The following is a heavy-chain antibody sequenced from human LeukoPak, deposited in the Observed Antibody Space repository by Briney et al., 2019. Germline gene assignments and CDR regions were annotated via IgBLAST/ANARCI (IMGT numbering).Heavy chain of an antibody. CDR1: GFTFSSYA. V-gene: IGHV3-23*01. CDR2: ISGSGGST. CDR3: ARNEQAHCGGDCYQHWFDP. Sequence: PGGSLRLSCVASGFTFSSYAMSWVRQAPGKGLGWVCSISGSGGSTYYVDSVKGRFTISRDNSKNTLYLQMNSLRAEDTAVYYCARNEQAHCGGDCYQHWFDPWGQGTLVTVSS. J-gene: IGHJ5*02. D-gene: IGHD2-21*02.